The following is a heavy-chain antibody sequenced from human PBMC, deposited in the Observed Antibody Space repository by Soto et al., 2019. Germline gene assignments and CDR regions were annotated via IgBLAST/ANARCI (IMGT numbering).Heavy chain of an antibody. J-gene: IGHJ2*01. CDR2: IIPIFGTV. CDR1: GGTFSSYA. CDR3: ARGNHRWLQLWYFDL. V-gene: IGHV1-69*12. D-gene: IGHD5-12*01. Sequence: QVRLVQSGAEVKKPGSSVKVSCKASGGTFSSYAISWVRQAPGQGLEWMGGIIPIFGTVNYAQKFQGRVTITADESTNTAYMELSSLRSEDTAVYYCARGNHRWLQLWYFDLWGRGTLVTVSS.